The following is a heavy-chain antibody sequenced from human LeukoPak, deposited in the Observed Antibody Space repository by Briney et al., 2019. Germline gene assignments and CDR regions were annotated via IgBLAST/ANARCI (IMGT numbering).Heavy chain of an antibody. CDR3: AKDPRITIFGVVTQNYFDY. V-gene: IGHV3-23*01. CDR1: GFTFSSYA. Sequence: GGSLRLSCAASGFTFSSYAMSWVRQAPGKGLEWVSAISGSGGSTYYADFVKGRFTISRDNSKNTLYLQMNSLRAEDTAVYHCAKDPRITIFGVVTQNYFDYWGQGTLVTVSS. D-gene: IGHD3-3*01. CDR2: ISGSGGST. J-gene: IGHJ4*02.